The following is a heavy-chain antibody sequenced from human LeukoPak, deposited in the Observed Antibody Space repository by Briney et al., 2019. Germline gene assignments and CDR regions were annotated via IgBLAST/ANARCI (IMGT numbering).Heavy chain of an antibody. CDR2: IYYSGST. V-gene: IGHV4-34*01. D-gene: IGHD1-1*01. CDR3: ARVQRPLDGADY. Sequence: SETLSLTCAVYGGXFSGYFWGWIRQPPGKGREWIGSIYYSGSTYYNPSLKSRVTISVDTSKNLFSLKLSSVTAADTAVYYCARVQRPLDGADYWGQGTLVTVSS. CDR1: GGXFSGYF. J-gene: IGHJ4*02.